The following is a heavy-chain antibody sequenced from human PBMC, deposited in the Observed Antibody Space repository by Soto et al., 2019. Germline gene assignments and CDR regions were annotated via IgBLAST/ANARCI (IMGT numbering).Heavy chain of an antibody. CDR3: ARDRSTIFGVVTRPQLDD. J-gene: IGHJ4*02. V-gene: IGHV1-18*01. D-gene: IGHD3-3*01. Sequence: GASVKVSCKASGYTFTSYGISWVRQAPGQGLEWMGWISAYNGNTNYAQKLQGRVTMTTDTSTSTAYMELRSLRSDDTAVYYCARDRSTIFGVVTRPQLDDWGQGTLVTVSS. CDR2: ISAYNGNT. CDR1: GYTFTSYG.